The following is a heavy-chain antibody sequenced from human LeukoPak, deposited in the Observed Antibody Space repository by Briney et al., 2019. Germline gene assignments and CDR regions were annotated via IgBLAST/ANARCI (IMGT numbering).Heavy chain of an antibody. CDR1: GYSFTSYW. Sequence: KPGESLKISCKGSGYSFTSYWIGWVRQMPGKGLEWMGIIYPGDSDTRYSPSFQGQVTISADKSISTAYLQWSSLKASDTAMYYCARPITMVRGVIIDFDYWGQGTLVTVSS. D-gene: IGHD3-10*01. J-gene: IGHJ4*02. CDR3: ARPITMVRGVIIDFDY. V-gene: IGHV5-51*01. CDR2: IYPGDSDT.